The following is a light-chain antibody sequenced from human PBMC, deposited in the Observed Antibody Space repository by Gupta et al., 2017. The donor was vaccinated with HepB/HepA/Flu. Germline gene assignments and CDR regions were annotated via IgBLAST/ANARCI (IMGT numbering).Light chain of an antibody. Sequence: QSALTQPASVSGSPGQSITISCTGTSSDVGGYNYVSWYQQHPVKAPKLIIYDVSNRPSGVSNRFSGSKSGNTASLTISGLQAEDEADYYCSSYTSSSTLVVFGGGTKLTGL. J-gene: IGLJ3*02. CDR2: DVS. CDR3: SSYTSSSTLVV. V-gene: IGLV2-14*01. CDR1: SSDVGGYNY.